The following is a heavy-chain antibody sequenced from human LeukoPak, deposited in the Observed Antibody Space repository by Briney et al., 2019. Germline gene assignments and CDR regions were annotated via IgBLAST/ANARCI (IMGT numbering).Heavy chain of an antibody. CDR1: GGSFSGYY. CDR3: ARVAGGIAARIWGFDY. Sequence: KPSETLSLTCAVYGGSFSGYYWSWIRQPPGKGLEWIGEINHSGSTNYNPSLKSRVTISVDTSKNQFSLKLSSVTAADTAVYYCARVAGGIAARIWGFDYWGQGTLVTVSS. V-gene: IGHV4-34*01. CDR2: INHSGST. J-gene: IGHJ4*02. D-gene: IGHD6-6*01.